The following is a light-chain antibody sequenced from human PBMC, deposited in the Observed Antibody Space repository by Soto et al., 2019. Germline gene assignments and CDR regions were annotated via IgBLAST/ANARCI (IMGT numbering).Light chain of an antibody. Sequence: EIMLTQCPATLSLSPWEIATLSCRASQSVMSNYVAWYHQKPGQAPRLLIYGASSRATGIPDRFSGSGSGTDFTLTISTLEPEDFAVYYCQQYGTSPRTFGQGSKVDIK. J-gene: IGKJ1*01. CDR3: QQYGTSPRT. CDR2: GAS. V-gene: IGKV3-20*01. CDR1: QSVMSNY.